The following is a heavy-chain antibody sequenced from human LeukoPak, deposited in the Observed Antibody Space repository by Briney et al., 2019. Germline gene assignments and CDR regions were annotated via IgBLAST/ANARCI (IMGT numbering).Heavy chain of an antibody. J-gene: IGHJ4*02. CDR1: GYTFISYG. D-gene: IGHD4-11*01. Sequence: PSVTVSCKASGYTFISYGINWVRQAPGQGLEWMGWISAYNGNTNFAQKFQGRVTMTTDTTTSTAYMELTSLRSDDTAVYYCAICKDQTTRLKSFDYWGQGTLVTVSS. V-gene: IGHV1-18*01. CDR3: AICKDQTTRLKSFDY. CDR2: ISAYNGNT.